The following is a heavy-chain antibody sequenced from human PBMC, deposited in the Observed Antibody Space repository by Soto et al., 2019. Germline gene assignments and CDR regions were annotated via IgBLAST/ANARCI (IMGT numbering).Heavy chain of an antibody. CDR3: ARDGALSTSSVYYYYGMDV. V-gene: IGHV3-33*01. CDR2: IWYDGSNK. CDR1: GFTFSSYG. J-gene: IGHJ6*02. Sequence: GGPLRLSCAASGFTFSSYGMHWVRQAPGKGLEWVAVIWYDGSNKYYADSVKGRFTISRDNSKNTLYLQMNSLRAEDTAVYYCARDGALSTSSVYYYYGMDVWGQGTTVTVSS. D-gene: IGHD2-2*01.